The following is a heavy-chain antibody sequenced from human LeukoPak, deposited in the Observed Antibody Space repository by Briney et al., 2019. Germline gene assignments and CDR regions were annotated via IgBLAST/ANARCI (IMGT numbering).Heavy chain of an antibody. J-gene: IGHJ4*02. Sequence: ASVKVSCKTSGYTFTSYGINWVRQAPGQGLEWMGRISAHNGNANYAQKFQGRVTITRDTSASTAYMELSSLRSEDTAVYYCARTQFGGVIAAAGYYFDYWGQGTLVTVSS. D-gene: IGHD6-13*01. CDR1: GYTFTSYG. CDR3: ARTQFGGVIAAAGYYFDY. V-gene: IGHV1-18*01. CDR2: ISAHNGNA.